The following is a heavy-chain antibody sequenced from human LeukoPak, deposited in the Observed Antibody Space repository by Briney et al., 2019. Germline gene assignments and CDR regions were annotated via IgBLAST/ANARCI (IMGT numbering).Heavy chain of an antibody. V-gene: IGHV5-51*01. CDR3: ARVDCSSTSCYAHGNWFDP. CDR1: GYSFTSYW. J-gene: IGHJ5*02. Sequence: GESLKISCKGSGYSFTSYWIGWVRQMPGKGLEWVGIIYPGDSDTRYSPSFQGQVTISADKSISTAYLQWSSLKASDTAMYYCARVDCSSTSCYAHGNWFDPWGQRTLVTVSS. CDR2: IYPGDSDT. D-gene: IGHD2-2*01.